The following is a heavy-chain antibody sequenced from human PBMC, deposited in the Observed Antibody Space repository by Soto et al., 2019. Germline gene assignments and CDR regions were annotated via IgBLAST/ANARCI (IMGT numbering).Heavy chain of an antibody. CDR3: ARPSGSYGDYAWSLKY. D-gene: IGHD4-17*01. Sequence: QVQLVQSGAEVKKPGASVKVSCKASGYTFTGYSVGWVRQAPGQGLEWMGWISAYNGNTNYAQKFQDRLTMTTDASTSTAYMELRSLRSDDTAVYYCARPSGSYGDYAWSLKYWGQGTLVTASS. CDR2: ISAYNGNT. CDR1: GYTFTGYS. J-gene: IGHJ4*02. V-gene: IGHV1-18*01.